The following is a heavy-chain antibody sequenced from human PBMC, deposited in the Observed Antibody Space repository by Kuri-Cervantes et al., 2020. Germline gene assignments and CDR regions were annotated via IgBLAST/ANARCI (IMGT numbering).Heavy chain of an antibody. J-gene: IGHJ4*02. Sequence: GGSLRLSCAASGFMFSSYGMHWVRQAPGKGLEWVAFIRYDGSIKYYADSVKGRFTISRDNSNTTLYLQMNSLRTEDTAVYYCAGYYYDSSGYYYNVYWGQGTLVTVSS. CDR3: AGYYYDSSGYYYNVY. CDR1: GFMFSSYG. V-gene: IGHV3-30*02. CDR2: IRYDGSIK. D-gene: IGHD3-22*01.